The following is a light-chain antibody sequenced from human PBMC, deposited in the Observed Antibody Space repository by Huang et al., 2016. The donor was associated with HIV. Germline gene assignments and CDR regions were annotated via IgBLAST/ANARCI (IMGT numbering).Light chain of an antibody. CDR3: HQYNNWLLS. Sequence: EIVMTQSPATLSVSPGERVTLSYRANRSVSTNLAWYQQGPGQAPRLLIYGASTRAPVIPARFSGSGSGTDFSLTISSLQSEDFALYYCHQYNNWLLSFGGGTRVDI. V-gene: IGKV3-15*01. CDR2: GAS. CDR1: RSVSTN. J-gene: IGKJ4*01.